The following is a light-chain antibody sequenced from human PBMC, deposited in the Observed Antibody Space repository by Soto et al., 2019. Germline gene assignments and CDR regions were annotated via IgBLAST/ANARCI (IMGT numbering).Light chain of an antibody. V-gene: IGLV2-14*01. CDR1: SSDVGGYNY. J-gene: IGLJ1*01. CDR3: TSYTSTTTYV. CDR2: EVS. Sequence: LTQPASVSGSPGQSITISCTGTSSDVGGYNYVSWYQQHPGKAPKLMIYEVSNRPSGVSNRFSGSKSGNTASLTISGLQAEDEADYYCTSYTSTTTYVFGTGTKVTVL.